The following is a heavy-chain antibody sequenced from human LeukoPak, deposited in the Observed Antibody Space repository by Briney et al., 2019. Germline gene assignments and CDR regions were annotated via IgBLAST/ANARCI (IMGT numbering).Heavy chain of an antibody. D-gene: IGHD4-17*01. CDR1: GFTVSTNY. V-gene: IGHV3-66*01. Sequence: GGSLRLSCAASGFTVSTNYMSCVRQAPGKGLEWVSLIYSGGGTYYADSVKGRFTISRDNSRNTLSLQMNSLRVDDTAVYYCARGFRSVTTWGYFDYWGQGALVTVSS. J-gene: IGHJ4*02. CDR2: IYSGGGT. CDR3: ARGFRSVTTWGYFDY.